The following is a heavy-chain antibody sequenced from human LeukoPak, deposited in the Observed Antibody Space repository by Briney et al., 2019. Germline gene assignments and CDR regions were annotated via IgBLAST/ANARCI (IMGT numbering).Heavy chain of an antibody. Sequence: SETLSLTCTVSGGSISSGDYYWSWIRQPPGKGLEWIGYIYYSGSTYYNPSLKSRVTISVDTSKNQLSLKLSSVTAADTAVYYCAGGCLGPLYYYYMDVWGKGTTVTVSS. J-gene: IGHJ6*03. CDR2: IYYSGST. CDR3: AGGCLGPLYYYYMDV. D-gene: IGHD5/OR15-5a*01. V-gene: IGHV4-30-4*08. CDR1: GGSISSGDYY.